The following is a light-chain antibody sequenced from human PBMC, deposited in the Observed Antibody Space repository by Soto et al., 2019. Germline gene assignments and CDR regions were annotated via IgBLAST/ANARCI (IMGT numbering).Light chain of an antibody. V-gene: IGKV3-11*01. Sequence: EIVLTQSPATLSLSPGERATLSCRASQSVSSHLAWYQQKPGQAPRLLIYDASSRATGIPARFSGSGSGTEFTLTISSLEPEDFSVYYCQQRSNWPPYTFGQGTKLGIK. CDR3: QQRSNWPPYT. J-gene: IGKJ2*01. CDR2: DAS. CDR1: QSVSSH.